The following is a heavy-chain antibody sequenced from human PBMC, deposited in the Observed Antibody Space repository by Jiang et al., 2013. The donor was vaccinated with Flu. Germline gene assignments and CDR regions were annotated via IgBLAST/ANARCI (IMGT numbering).Heavy chain of an antibody. J-gene: IGHJ4*02. V-gene: IGHV4-39*01. D-gene: IGHD3-3*01. CDR3: ARHRGAEWFFDY. CDR1: GASISSGSYY. CDR2: IYYSGRT. Sequence: GLVKPSETLSLTCTVSGASISSGSYYWGWIRQPPGKGLEWIGSIYYSGRTYYSPSLKSRVTISVDTSKNQFSLKLSSVTAADTAVYFCARHRGAEWFFDYWGQGTLVIVSS.